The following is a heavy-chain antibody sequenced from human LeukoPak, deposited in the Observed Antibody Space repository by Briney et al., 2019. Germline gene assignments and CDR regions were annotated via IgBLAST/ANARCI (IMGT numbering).Heavy chain of an antibody. J-gene: IGHJ4*02. CDR1: GDSVSSNSVA. Sequence: SQTLSLTCVISGDSVSSNSVAWTWIRQSPSRGLEWLGRTYYRSKWHNEYAVSVKSRISIDPDTSKNQFSLQLSSVTPEDTAVYYCARETTVTGVGFDYWGQGTLVTVSS. CDR2: TYYRSKWHN. D-gene: IGHD4-17*01. V-gene: IGHV6-1*01. CDR3: ARETTVTGVGFDY.